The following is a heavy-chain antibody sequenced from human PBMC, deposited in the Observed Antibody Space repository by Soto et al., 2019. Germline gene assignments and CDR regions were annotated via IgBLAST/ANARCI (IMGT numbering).Heavy chain of an antibody. CDR3: ARGGYYDSSGSRNYHYYGMDV. D-gene: IGHD3-22*01. Sequence: ASVKVSCKASGYTFTSYGISWVRQAPGQGLEWLGWISPYNDDTKYAQRLQGKVNMSTDTSSRTAYMQLRSLRSDDTAEYLCARGGYYDSSGSRNYHYYGMDVWGQGTTVTVSS. CDR2: ISPYNDDT. J-gene: IGHJ6*02. CDR1: GYTFTSYG. V-gene: IGHV1-18*01.